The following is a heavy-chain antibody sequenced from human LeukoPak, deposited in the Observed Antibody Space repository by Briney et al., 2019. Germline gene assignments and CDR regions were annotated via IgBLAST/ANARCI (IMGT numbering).Heavy chain of an antibody. CDR3: TRDLTTSAL. Sequence: GGSLGLSCTASGFTFGDYAMSWVRQAPGKGLEWVGFIRSKAYGGTTEYAASVKGRFTISRDDSKSIAYLQMNSLKTEDTAVYFCTRDLTTSALGGQGTLVTVSS. D-gene: IGHD4-17*01. J-gene: IGHJ4*02. CDR2: IRSKAYGGTT. V-gene: IGHV3-49*04. CDR1: GFTFGDYA.